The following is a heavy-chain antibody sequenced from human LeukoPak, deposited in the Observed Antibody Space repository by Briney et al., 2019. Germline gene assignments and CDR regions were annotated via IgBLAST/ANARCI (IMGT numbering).Heavy chain of an antibody. CDR1: GGSXSSGGYY. Sequence: TLSLTCTVSGGSXSSGGYYWSWIRQPPGKGLEWIGYIYYSGTTNYSPSLKSRVTISVDTSKNQFSLKLSSVTAADTAVYYCARVMGSGWTGFDYWGQGTLVTVSS. CDR2: IYYSGTT. CDR3: ARVMGSGWTGFDY. V-gene: IGHV4-61*08. J-gene: IGHJ4*02. D-gene: IGHD6-19*01.